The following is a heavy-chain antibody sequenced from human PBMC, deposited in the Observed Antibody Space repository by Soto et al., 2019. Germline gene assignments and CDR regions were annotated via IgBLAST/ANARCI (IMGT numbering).Heavy chain of an antibody. Sequence: QVQLVESGGGVVQPGRSLRLSCAASGFTFSSYAMHWVRQAPGKGLEWLAVISYDASNKYYADSVKGRFTISRDNSKNTLYLQMNSLRAEDTAVYYCARGYSSRSAAFDYWGQGTLVTVSS. D-gene: IGHD6-13*01. CDR3: ARGYSSRSAAFDY. CDR2: ISYDASNK. V-gene: IGHV3-30-3*01. J-gene: IGHJ4*02. CDR1: GFTFSSYA.